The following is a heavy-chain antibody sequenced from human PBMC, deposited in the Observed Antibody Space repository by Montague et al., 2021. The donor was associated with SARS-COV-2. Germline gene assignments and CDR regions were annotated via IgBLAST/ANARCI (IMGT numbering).Heavy chain of an antibody. J-gene: IGHJ4*02. CDR2: TYYRTMWKS. CDR3: VRGIEAAGSYDY. V-gene: IGHV6-1*01. D-gene: IGHD6-13*01. CDR1: GDSVSSHSAT. Sequence: CAISGDSVSSHSATWDWNRQSLSTDLEWLGRTYYRTMWKSDYARSVKSRIAINPDTSKNQFSLQLSSVTPEDTALYYCVRGIEAAGSYDYWGQGTLVTVSS.